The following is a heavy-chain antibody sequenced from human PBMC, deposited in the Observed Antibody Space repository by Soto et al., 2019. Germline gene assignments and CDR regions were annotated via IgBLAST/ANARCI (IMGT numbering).Heavy chain of an antibody. Sequence: RASVKVSCKASGYTFTGYYMHWVRQAPGQGLEWMGWINPNSGGTNYAQKFQGRVTMTRDTSISTAYMELSRLSSVTAADTAVYYCARDLYDSSGYYLKRYAFDIWGQGTMVTVSS. CDR2: INPNSGGT. D-gene: IGHD3-22*01. V-gene: IGHV1-2*02. CDR1: GYTFTGYY. CDR3: ARDLYDSSGYYLKRYAFDI. J-gene: IGHJ3*02.